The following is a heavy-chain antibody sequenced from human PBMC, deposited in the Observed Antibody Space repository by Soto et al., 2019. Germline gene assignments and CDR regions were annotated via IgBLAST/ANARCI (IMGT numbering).Heavy chain of an antibody. Sequence: SETLSLTCSVSGDSMNSEYWTWIRQTPGKGLEWIGYIFPTGTTNYNPSLKSRVIISVDRSKNQFSLDLFSVTAADTATYYWARCLGYGDSSRVDPTFDRWGQGTRVTVSS. CDR1: GDSMNSEY. J-gene: IGHJ4*02. V-gene: IGHV4-4*09. CDR3: ARCLGYGDSSRVDPTFDR. CDR2: IFPTGTT. D-gene: IGHD5-18*01.